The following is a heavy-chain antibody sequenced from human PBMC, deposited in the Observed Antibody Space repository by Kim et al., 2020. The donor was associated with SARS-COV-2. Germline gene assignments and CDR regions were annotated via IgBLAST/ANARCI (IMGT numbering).Heavy chain of an antibody. CDR3: ARSLTEYYDSSGYTYGYYFDY. D-gene: IGHD3-22*01. Sequence: FTISRDNSKNTLYLQMNSLRAEDTAVYYCARSLTEYYDSSGYTYGYYFDYWGQGTLVTVSS. V-gene: IGHV3-66*01. J-gene: IGHJ4*02.